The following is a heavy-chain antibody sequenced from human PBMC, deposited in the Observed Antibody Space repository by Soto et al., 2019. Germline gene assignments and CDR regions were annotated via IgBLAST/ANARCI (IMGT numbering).Heavy chain of an antibody. CDR3: AREGSLGLDV. D-gene: IGHD3-10*01. Sequence: EVRLAEAGGGFVQPGWSLRVSCSGSGFIFSSFWMHWVRQGPGKGLEGVSRINGDGASLAYADSVKGRFSISRDNVKNSLHLQMHSLGPDDRAVYFCAREGSLGLDVFGGGTTFTVSS. V-gene: IGHV3-74*03. CDR2: INGDGASL. CDR1: GFIFSSFW. J-gene: IGHJ6*02.